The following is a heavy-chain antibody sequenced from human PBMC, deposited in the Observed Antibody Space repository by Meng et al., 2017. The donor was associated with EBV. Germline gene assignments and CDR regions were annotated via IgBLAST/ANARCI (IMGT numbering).Heavy chain of an antibody. Sequence: RLQGPGPGLVKPSETLSLPLTVHGGSCRSGSYSWSWIRQPPGKGLEWIGYIYYSGSTNYNPSLKSRVTISVDTSKNQFSLKLSSVTAADTAVYYCARGRYYGDYFWFDPWGQGTLVTVSS. V-gene: IGHV4-61*01. D-gene: IGHD4-17*01. CDR1: GGSCRSGSYS. CDR3: ARGRYYGDYFWFDP. CDR2: IYYSGST. J-gene: IGHJ5*02.